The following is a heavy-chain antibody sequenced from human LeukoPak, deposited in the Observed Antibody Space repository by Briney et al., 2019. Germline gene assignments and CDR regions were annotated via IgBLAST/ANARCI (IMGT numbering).Heavy chain of an antibody. Sequence: PSETLSLTCTVSGGSISSHSYYWGWIRQPPGKGLEWIGSIYHSGTTHYNPSLKSRVTISVDTSKNQFSLKLSSVTAADTAIYYCARVLGGSSPFDYWGQGTLVTVSS. CDR3: ARVLGGSSPFDY. V-gene: IGHV4-39*07. CDR1: GGSISSHSYY. J-gene: IGHJ4*02. D-gene: IGHD1-26*01. CDR2: IYHSGTT.